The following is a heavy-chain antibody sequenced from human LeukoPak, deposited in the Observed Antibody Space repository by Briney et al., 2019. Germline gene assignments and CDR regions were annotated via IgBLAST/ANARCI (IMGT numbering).Heavy chain of an antibody. Sequence: SETLSLTCTVSGGSISSSSYYWGWIRQPPGKGLEWIGSIYYSGSTNYNPSLKSRVTISVDTSKNQFSLKLSSVTAADTAVYYCARQYVLRYFDRSRAFDYWGQGTLVTVSS. D-gene: IGHD3-9*01. V-gene: IGHV4-39*01. CDR2: IYYSGST. CDR1: GGSISSSSYY. CDR3: ARQYVLRYFDRSRAFDY. J-gene: IGHJ4*02.